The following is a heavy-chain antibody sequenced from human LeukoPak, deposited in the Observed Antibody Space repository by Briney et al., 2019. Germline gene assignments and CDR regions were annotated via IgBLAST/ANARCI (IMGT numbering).Heavy chain of an antibody. D-gene: IGHD2-21*02. V-gene: IGHV3-23*01. CDR3: AKVPIVVLTSYYGMDV. Sequence: PGGSLRLSCAASGFTISSYAMSSVRQTPGKGQEWVSAISGSGGSTYYADSVKGRFTISSDNSKNTLYLQMNSLRAEDTAVYYCAKVPIVVLTSYYGMDVWGQGTTVTVSS. CDR2: ISGSGGST. CDR1: GFTISSYA. J-gene: IGHJ6*02.